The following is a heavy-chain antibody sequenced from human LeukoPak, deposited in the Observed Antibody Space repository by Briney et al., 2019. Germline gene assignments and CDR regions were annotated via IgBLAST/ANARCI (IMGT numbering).Heavy chain of an antibody. J-gene: IGHJ4*02. CDR1: GFTFTSYA. D-gene: IGHD3-9*01. Sequence: PGGSLRPSCAASGFTFTSYAISWVRQAPGKGLEWVSFISGSGSSTNYADSVKGRFTISRDNFKNTLYLQMNSLRAEDSAVYYCAKDRPVQLRYFDCLSPFAYGGQATLVTVSS. V-gene: IGHV3-23*01. CDR2: ISGSGSST. CDR3: AKDRPVQLRYFDCLSPFAY.